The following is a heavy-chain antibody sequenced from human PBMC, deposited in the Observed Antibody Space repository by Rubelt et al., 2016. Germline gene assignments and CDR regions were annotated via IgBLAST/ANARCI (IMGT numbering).Heavy chain of an antibody. D-gene: IGHD3-22*01. Sequence: NPSLKSRVTISVDTSKNQFSLKLSSVTAADTAVYYCARVEGYYDSSGYYSNDAFDIWGQGTMVTVSS. CDR3: ARVEGYYDSSGYYSNDAFDI. J-gene: IGHJ3*02. V-gene: IGHV4-59*01.